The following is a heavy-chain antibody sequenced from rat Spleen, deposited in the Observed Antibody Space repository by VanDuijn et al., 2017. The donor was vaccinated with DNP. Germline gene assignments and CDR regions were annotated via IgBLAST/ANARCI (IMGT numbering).Heavy chain of an antibody. Sequence: EVQLVESGGGLVQPGRSLKLSCAASGFTFSDYAMAWVRQAPKKGLEWVAYISYDGSYTYYGDSVKGRFTISRDNAKSTLYLQMDSLRSEDSATYYCTRRGHTTGLNWFVYWGQGTLVTVSS. CDR1: GFTFSDYA. D-gene: IGHD1-9*01. V-gene: IGHV5-7*01. CDR2: ISYDGSYT. CDR3: TRRGHTTGLNWFVY. J-gene: IGHJ3*01.